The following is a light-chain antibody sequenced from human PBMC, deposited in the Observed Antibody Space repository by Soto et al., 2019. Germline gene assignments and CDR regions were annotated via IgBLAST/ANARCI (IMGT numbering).Light chain of an antibody. Sequence: QSVLTQPPSASGSPGQSVTISCTGTSSDIGGYNYVSWYQHHPGKAPELMIYAVNKRPSGVPDRFSGSKSGNTASLTVSRLQAEDEADYYCSSYAGSNNFVFGTGTKVTVL. V-gene: IGLV2-8*01. J-gene: IGLJ1*01. CDR3: SSYAGSNNFV. CDR2: AVN. CDR1: SSDIGGYNY.